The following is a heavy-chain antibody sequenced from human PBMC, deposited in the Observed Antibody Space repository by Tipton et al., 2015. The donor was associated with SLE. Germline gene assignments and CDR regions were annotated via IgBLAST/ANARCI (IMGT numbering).Heavy chain of an antibody. CDR2: IYESGNS. CDR1: GGSMSSDY. D-gene: IGHD6-13*01. Sequence: GLVKPSETLSLNCTVSGGSMSSDYWSWIRKPPGKGLEWIGNIYESGNSNYNPSLKSRVTISVDASKNQFSLRLTSLTAADTAVYYCARVVYSFSDAFDIWGQGTLVTVSS. J-gene: IGHJ3*02. CDR3: ARVVYSFSDAFDI. V-gene: IGHV4-59*13.